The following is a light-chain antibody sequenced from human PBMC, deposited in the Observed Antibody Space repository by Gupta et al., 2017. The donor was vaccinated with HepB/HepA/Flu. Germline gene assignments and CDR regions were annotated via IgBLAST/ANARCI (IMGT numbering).Light chain of an antibody. CDR2: KAL. Sequence: DIKMNQSPSTLSASIGDRVTITCRASQSINNWLAWYQQKPGKAPTLLIYKALSLESGVPSRFSGSGSGTEFNLTISYLQPDDFATYYCQQYKTYLYTFGPGTKVDLK. CDR1: QSINNW. V-gene: IGKV1-5*03. CDR3: QQYKTYLYT. J-gene: IGKJ3*01.